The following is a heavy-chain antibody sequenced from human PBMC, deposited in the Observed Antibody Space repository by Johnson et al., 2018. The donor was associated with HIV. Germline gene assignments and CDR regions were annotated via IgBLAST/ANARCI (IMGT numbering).Heavy chain of an antibody. CDR2: IYSGGST. CDR3: ARAGVVFSTASHDAFDI. J-gene: IGHJ3*02. D-gene: IGHD2-21*01. Sequence: VQLVESGGGLIQPGGSLRLSCAVSGFTVSTKYMTWVRQAPGKGLEWVSVIYSGGSTYYADSVKGRFTISRDNSKNTLYLQMNSLRAEDTAVYYCARAGVVFSTASHDAFDIWGQGTMVTVSS. CDR1: GFTVSTKY. V-gene: IGHV3-66*03.